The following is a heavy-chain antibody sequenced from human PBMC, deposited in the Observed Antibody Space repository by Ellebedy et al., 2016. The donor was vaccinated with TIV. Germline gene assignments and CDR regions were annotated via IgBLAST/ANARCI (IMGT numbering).Heavy chain of an antibody. V-gene: IGHV1-3*01. CDR1: GYTFISDL. Sequence: AASVKVSCKSSGYTFISDLIHWVRQAPGQSPEWMGWINVADANTKYSQKFQGRVTFTRDTSANTVYMHLSSLRSEDSAVYYCARDPLGYCSGGSCTNNWFDPWGQGTLVTVSS. CDR3: ARDPLGYCSGGSCTNNWFDP. D-gene: IGHD2-15*01. CDR2: INVADANT. J-gene: IGHJ5*02.